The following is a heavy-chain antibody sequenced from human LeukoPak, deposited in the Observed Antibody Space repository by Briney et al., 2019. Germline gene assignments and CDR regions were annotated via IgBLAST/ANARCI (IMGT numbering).Heavy chain of an antibody. J-gene: IGHJ6*03. CDR3: AKQTEWLVSFYYYYYMDV. Sequence: GGSLRLSCAASGFTFSSYAMHWVRQAPGKGLEWVAVISYDGSNKYYADSVKGRFTISRDNAKNSLYLQMNSLRAEDTAVYYCAKQTEWLVSFYYYYYMDVWGKGTTVTVSS. V-gene: IGHV3-30*04. CDR1: GFTFSSYA. CDR2: ISYDGSNK. D-gene: IGHD6-19*01.